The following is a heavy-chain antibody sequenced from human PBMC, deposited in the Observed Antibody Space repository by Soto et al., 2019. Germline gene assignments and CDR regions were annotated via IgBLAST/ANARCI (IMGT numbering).Heavy chain of an antibody. Sequence: QVQLMQSGAEVKRPGSSVKVSCKASGDTFTFYSINWVRQAPGLGLEWMGRINPILSMSNYAQRFQGGVTMTADKSTSTAYMELSSLRSEDTAIYYCASSYGSGYRAFDYWGQGALVTVSS. J-gene: IGHJ4*02. V-gene: IGHV1-69*02. D-gene: IGHD3-10*01. CDR1: GDTFTFYS. CDR2: INPILSMS. CDR3: ASSYGSGYRAFDY.